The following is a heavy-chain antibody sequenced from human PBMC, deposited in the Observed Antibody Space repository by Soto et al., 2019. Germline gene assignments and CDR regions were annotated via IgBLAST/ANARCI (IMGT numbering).Heavy chain of an antibody. Sequence: ASVKVSCKASGYTFTRYTVNWVRQAPGQRLEWMGWINPDNGNTKSSQKFQDRVIITRDTSASTAYMDLSSLRSEDTAVYYCARGIATGQLDPWGQGTLVTVSS. J-gene: IGHJ5*02. CDR2: INPDNGNT. D-gene: IGHD2-15*01. V-gene: IGHV1-3*01. CDR1: GYTFTRYT. CDR3: ARGIATGQLDP.